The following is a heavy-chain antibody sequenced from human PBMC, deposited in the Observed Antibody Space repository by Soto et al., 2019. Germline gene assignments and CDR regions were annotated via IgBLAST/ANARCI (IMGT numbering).Heavy chain of an antibody. V-gene: IGHV3-7*01. D-gene: IGHD3-3*01. CDR1: GFTFSSYW. CDR3: ARTPHTKKIGSFLAFGY. Sequence: PGGSLRLSCAASGFTFSSYWMSWVRQAPGKGLEWVANIKQDGSEKYYVDSVKGRFTISRDNAKNSLYLQMNSLRAEDTAVYYCARTPHTKKIGSFLAFGYWGQGTLVTVSS. CDR2: IKQDGSEK. J-gene: IGHJ4*02.